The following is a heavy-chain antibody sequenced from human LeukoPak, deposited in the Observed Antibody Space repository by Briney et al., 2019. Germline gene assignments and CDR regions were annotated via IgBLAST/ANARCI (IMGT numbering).Heavy chain of an antibody. CDR2: ISYDGSNK. V-gene: IGHV3-30*18. CDR3: AKQPFDY. J-gene: IGHJ4*02. CDR1: GFTFSSYG. Sequence: PGGSLRLSCAASGFTFSSYGMHWVRQAPGKGLEWVAVISYDGSNKYYADSVKGRFTTSRDNSKNTLYLQMNSLRAEDTAVYYCAKQPFDYWGQETLVTVSS.